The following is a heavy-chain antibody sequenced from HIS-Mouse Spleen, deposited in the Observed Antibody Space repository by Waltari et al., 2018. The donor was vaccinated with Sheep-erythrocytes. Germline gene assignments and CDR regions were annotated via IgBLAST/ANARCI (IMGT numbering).Heavy chain of an antibody. Sequence: QVQLVQSGAEVKKPGSSVKVSCKASGGTFSSYAIRGVRQAHGQGLEWMGGIIPILGKANYAQKFQGRVTNTADESTSTAYMELSSLRSEDTAVYYCARDSVRRDHFDYWGQGTLVTVSS. CDR3: ARDSVRRDHFDY. D-gene: IGHD3-10*01. J-gene: IGHJ4*02. CDR2: IIPILGKA. CDR1: GGTFSSYA. V-gene: IGHV1-69*01.